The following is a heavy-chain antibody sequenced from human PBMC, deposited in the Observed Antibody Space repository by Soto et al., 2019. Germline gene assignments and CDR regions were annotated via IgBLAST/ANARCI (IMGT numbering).Heavy chain of an antibody. Sequence: SETLSLTCTVSGGSISSGGYYWSWIRHHPGKGLEWIGYIYYSGSTYYNPSLKSRLTISVDTSNNQFSLKVQSVTAADTAVYFCARFSGSYNDRYFDSWGQGVLVTVYS. CDR2: IYYSGST. D-gene: IGHD1-26*01. CDR1: GGSISSGGYY. CDR3: ARFSGSYNDRYFDS. V-gene: IGHV4-31*02. J-gene: IGHJ4*02.